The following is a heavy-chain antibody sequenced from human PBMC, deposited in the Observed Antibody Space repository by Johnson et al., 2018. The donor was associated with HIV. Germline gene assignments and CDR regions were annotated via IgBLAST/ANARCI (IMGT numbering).Heavy chain of an antibody. J-gene: IGHJ3*02. D-gene: IGHD2-8*02. V-gene: IGHV3-30*03. CDR3: ARSAMYWVLALEI. Sequence: QMQLVESGGGVMQPGKSLRLSCEASGSTYRRYAMHWGRQAPGKGLAWVAVISYDGSIKYYADSVKGRFIISRDNSKNTVYLQMNNLRAEDTALYYCARSAMYWVLALEIWGQGTIVTVSS. CDR1: GSTYRRYA. CDR2: ISYDGSIK.